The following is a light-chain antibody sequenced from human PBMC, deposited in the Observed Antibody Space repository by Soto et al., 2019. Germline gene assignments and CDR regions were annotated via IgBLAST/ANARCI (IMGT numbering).Light chain of an antibody. CDR1: SSDVGSYNL. Sequence: QSALTQPASVSGSPGQSITISCTGTSSDVGSYNLVSWYQQHPGKAPKLMIYEGSKRPSGVSNRFSGCKSGNTASMTISGLQAEDEADYYCCSYAASSTFVFGGGTKLTVL. J-gene: IGLJ3*02. CDR3: CSYAASSTFV. CDR2: EGS. V-gene: IGLV2-23*03.